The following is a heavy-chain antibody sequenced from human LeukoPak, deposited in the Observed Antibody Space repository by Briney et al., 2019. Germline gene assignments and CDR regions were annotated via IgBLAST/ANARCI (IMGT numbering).Heavy chain of an antibody. CDR1: GFTFSSYA. CDR2: ISSDGSST. J-gene: IGHJ4*02. CDR3: ARAQMGAPTDY. D-gene: IGHD1-26*01. V-gene: IGHV3-74*01. Sequence: GGSLRLSCAASGFTFSSYAMCWVRQAPGKGLVWVSRISSDGSSTIYADSVKGRFTISRDIAKNTLYLQMNSLRAEDTAVYYCARAQMGAPTDYWGQGTLVTVSS.